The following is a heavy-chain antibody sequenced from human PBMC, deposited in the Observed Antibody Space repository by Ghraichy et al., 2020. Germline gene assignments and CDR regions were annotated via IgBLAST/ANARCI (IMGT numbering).Heavy chain of an antibody. CDR1: GFSISSYG. CDR2: ITSSGRTI. D-gene: IGHD4-23*01. V-gene: IGHV3-48*02. CDR3: ARGSRVVRFYYYDGMDV. J-gene: IGHJ6*02. Sequence: LNISCVGSGFSISSYGMNWVRQSPGKGLEWVSYITSSGRTIFYADSVRGRFTISRDNAQNSVFLQMKSLRDEDTAVYYCARGSRVVRFYYYDGMDVWGQGTTVTVSS.